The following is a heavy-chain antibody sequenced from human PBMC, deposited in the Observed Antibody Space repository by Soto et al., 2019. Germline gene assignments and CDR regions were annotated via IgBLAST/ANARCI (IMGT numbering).Heavy chain of an antibody. CDR3: ARDKIVGATKGPFDY. D-gene: IGHD1-26*01. V-gene: IGHV1-69*13. CDR2: IIPIFGTA. CDR1: GGTFSSYA. J-gene: IGHJ4*02. Sequence: SVKVSCKASGGTFSSYAISWVRQAPVQGLEWMGGIIPIFGTANYAQKFQGRVTITADESTSTAYMELSSLRSEDTAVYYCARDKIVGATKGPFDYWGQGTLVTVS.